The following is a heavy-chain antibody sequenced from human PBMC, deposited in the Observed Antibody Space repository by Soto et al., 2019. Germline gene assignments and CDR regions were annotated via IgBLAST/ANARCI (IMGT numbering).Heavy chain of an antibody. CDR3: AREYQSPADAFDI. CDR2: IWYDGSNK. Sequence: GGSLRLSCAASGFTFSSYGMHWVRQAPGKGLEWVAVIWYDGSNKYYADSVKGRFTISRDNSKNTLYLQMNSLRAEDTAVYYCAREYQSPADAFDIWGQGTMVTVSS. D-gene: IGHD2-2*01. J-gene: IGHJ3*02. V-gene: IGHV3-33*01. CDR1: GFTFSSYG.